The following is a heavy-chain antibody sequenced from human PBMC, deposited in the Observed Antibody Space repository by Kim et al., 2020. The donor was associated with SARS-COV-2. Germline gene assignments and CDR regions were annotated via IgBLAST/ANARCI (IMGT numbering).Heavy chain of an antibody. J-gene: IGHJ4*02. D-gene: IGHD6-13*01. Sequence: TYYADSEKGRFTVSRDNSKNTLYLQMSSLRAEDTALDYCARQTPAAASGDWGQGTLVTVSS. V-gene: IGHV3-23*01. CDR2: T. CDR3: ARQTPAAASGD.